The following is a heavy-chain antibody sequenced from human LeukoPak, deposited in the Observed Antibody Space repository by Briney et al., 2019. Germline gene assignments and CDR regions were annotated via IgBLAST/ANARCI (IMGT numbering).Heavy chain of an antibody. CDR1: GFTFSSYS. V-gene: IGHV3-48*04. D-gene: IGHD2-2*01. CDR3: ARDTRGESDY. Sequence: PGGSLRLSCAASGFTFSSYSMNWVRQAPGKGLEWVSYISSSSSIIYYADSVKGRFTISRDNAKNSLYLQMNSLRAEDTAMYYCARDTRGESDYWGHGTLVTVSS. J-gene: IGHJ4*01. CDR2: ISSSSSII.